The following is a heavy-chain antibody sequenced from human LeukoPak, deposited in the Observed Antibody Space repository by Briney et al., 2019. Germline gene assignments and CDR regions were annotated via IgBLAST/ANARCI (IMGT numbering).Heavy chain of an antibody. J-gene: IGHJ4*02. V-gene: IGHV1-46*01. Sequence: GASVKVSCKAFGYNFTSYHMHWVRQAPGQGLEWMGIFSPSGGSATFPQKFQGRVTMTSDTSTSTVYMELRSLGSADTAVYYCARDGEPWGSEWSYFDYWGQGTLVIVSS. D-gene: IGHD3-3*01. CDR2: FSPSGGSA. CDR1: GYNFTSYH. CDR3: ARDGEPWGSEWSYFDY.